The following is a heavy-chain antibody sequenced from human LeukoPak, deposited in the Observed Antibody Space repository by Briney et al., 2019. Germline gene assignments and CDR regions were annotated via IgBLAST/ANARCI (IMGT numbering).Heavy chain of an antibody. CDR1: GYSISSGYY. J-gene: IGHJ3*02. CDR2: IYHSGST. D-gene: IGHD7-27*01. CDR3: ARRGELGPDAFDI. V-gene: IGHV4-38-2*01. Sequence: SETLSLTCAVSGYSISSGYYCGWIRQPPGKGLEWIGSIYHSGSTYYNPSLKSRVTISVDTSKNQFSLKLSSVTAADTAVYDCARRGELGPDAFDIWGQGTMVTVSS.